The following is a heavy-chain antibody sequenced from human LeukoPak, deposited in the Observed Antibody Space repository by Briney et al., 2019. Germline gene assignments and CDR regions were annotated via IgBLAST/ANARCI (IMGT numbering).Heavy chain of an antibody. CDR1: GFTFNNYW. CDR2: IKQDGSQI. V-gene: IGHV3-7*01. J-gene: IGHJ4*02. D-gene: IGHD6-6*01. CDR3: ARIGYSSSSWDY. Sequence: GGSLRLSCAASGFTFNNYWMSWVRQAPGKGLEWVANIKQDGSQIYYVDSLKGRFTISRDNAKKSVYLQMNSLRGEDTAVYYCARIGYSSSSWDYWGPGTLVTVSS.